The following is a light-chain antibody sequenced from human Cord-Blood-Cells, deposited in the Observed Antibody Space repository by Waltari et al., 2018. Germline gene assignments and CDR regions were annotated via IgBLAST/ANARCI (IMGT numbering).Light chain of an antibody. CDR2: GAS. J-gene: IGKJ1*01. V-gene: IGKV3-15*01. Sequence: ELVMTQSPATLSVSPGARATLSCTASPSVSSNLAWYQQKPGQAPRLLIYGASTRATGIPARFSGSGSGTEFTLTISSLQSEDFAVYYCQQYNNWPRTFGQGTKVEIK. CDR1: PSVSSN. CDR3: QQYNNWPRT.